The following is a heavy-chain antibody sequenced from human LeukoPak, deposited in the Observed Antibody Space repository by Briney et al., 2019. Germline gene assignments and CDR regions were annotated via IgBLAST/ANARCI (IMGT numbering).Heavy chain of an antibody. CDR3: ATRDVYYYDSSGYDY. V-gene: IGHV3-23*01. Sequence: PGGSLRLSCAASGFTFSSYGMSWVRQAPGKGLEWVSAISGSGGSTYYADSVKGRFTISRDNSKNTLYLQMNSLRAEDTAVYYCATRDVYYYDSSGYDYWGQGTLVTVSS. CDR1: GFTFSSYG. CDR2: ISGSGGST. J-gene: IGHJ4*02. D-gene: IGHD3-22*01.